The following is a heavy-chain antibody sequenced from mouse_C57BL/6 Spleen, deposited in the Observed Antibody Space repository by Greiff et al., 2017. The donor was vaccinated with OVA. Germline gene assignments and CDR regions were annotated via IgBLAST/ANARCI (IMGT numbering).Heavy chain of an antibody. J-gene: IGHJ4*01. CDR1: GYTFTSYW. V-gene: IGHV1-64*01. CDR2: IHPNSGST. Sequence: VKLQQPGAELVKPGASVKLSCKASGYTFTSYWMHWVKQRPGQGLEWIGMIHPNSGSTNYNEKFKSKATLTVDKSSSTAYMQLSSLTSEDSAVYYCARSGLRQDYAMDYWGQGTSVTVSS. D-gene: IGHD2-4*01. CDR3: ARSGLRQDYAMDY.